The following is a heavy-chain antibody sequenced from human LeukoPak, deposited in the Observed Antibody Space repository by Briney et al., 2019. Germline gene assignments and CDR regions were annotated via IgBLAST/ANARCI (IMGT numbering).Heavy chain of an antibody. V-gene: IGHV4-30-2*01. Sequence: SETLSLTCTVSGGSISSGGYYWSWIRQPPGKGLEWIGYIYHSGSTYYNPSLKSRVTISVDTSKNQFSLKLSSVTAADTAVYYCAGPRSTSNHPYYYYYMDVWGKGTTVTVSS. D-gene: IGHD2-2*01. CDR2: IYHSGST. CDR1: GGSISSGGYY. J-gene: IGHJ6*03. CDR3: AGPRSTSNHPYYYYYMDV.